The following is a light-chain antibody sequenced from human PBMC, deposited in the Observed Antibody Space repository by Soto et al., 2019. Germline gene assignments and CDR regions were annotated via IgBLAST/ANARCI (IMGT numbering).Light chain of an antibody. CDR2: AAS. Sequence: DIQLTQSPSFLSASVGDRVTITCRASQGISSYLAWYQQKPGKAPKLLIYAASNLQSGVPSRFSGSGSGTEFTLTISSLQPEDFATYYCQQLNSYSWTFGQGTKVEIK. CDR1: QGISSY. CDR3: QQLNSYSWT. V-gene: IGKV1-9*01. J-gene: IGKJ1*01.